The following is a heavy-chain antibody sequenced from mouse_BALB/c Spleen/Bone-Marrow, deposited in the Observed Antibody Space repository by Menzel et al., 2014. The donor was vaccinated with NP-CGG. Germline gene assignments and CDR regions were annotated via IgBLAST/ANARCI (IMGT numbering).Heavy chain of an antibody. CDR3: ASGDVYFAY. CDR1: GFTFSSYA. V-gene: IGHV5-9-4*01. CDR2: ISSGGSYT. Sequence: EVKLVESGGGLVKPGGSLKLSCAASGFTFSSYAMSWVRQSPDKRLEWVAEISSGGSYTYYPDTVTGRFTISRDNAKNTLYLEISSLRSEDTAMYYCASGDVYFAYWGQGTLVTVSA. J-gene: IGHJ3*01.